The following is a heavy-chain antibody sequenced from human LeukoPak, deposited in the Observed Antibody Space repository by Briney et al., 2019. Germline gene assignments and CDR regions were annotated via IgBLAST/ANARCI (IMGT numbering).Heavy chain of an antibody. Sequence: GGSLRLSCAASGFTFSNYDMSWVRQDPGKGLEWVSSISDSGGSTYYADSVKGRFTISRDNSKNTLYLQMTNLRAADTAVYYCAKDLSRAVAADWFDPWDQGSLVTLSS. CDR2: ISDSGGST. J-gene: IGHJ5*02. CDR1: GFTFSNYD. V-gene: IGHV3-23*01. D-gene: IGHD6-19*01. CDR3: AKDLSRAVAADWFDP.